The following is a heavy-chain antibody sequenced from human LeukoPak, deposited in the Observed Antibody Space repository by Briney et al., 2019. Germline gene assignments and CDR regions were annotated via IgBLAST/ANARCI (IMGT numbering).Heavy chain of an antibody. J-gene: IGHJ6*02. V-gene: IGHV3-30*04. Sequence: GWSLRLSCAASLFTFSTYSMHWVRQAPGKGLEWVAVVSYDGSNKYYADSVKGRFTISRDNSKNTLDLQMNSLRAEDTAVYYCARSGYGLTGNYDFYYGMDVWGQGTTVTVSS. CDR3: ARSGYGLTGNYDFYYGMDV. CDR2: VSYDGSNK. CDR1: LFTFSTYS. D-gene: IGHD5-12*01.